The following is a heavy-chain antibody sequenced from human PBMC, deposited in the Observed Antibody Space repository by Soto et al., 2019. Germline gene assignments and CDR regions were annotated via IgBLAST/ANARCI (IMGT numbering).Heavy chain of an antibody. CDR3: ARGTHDAFDI. Sequence: GGSLRLSCAASGFTFSSYSMNWVRQAPGKGLEWVSSISSSSSYTYYADSVKGRFTISRDNAKNSLYLQMNSLRAEDTAVYYCARGTHDAFDIWGQGTRVTVS. J-gene: IGHJ3*02. CDR1: GFTFSSYS. D-gene: IGHD2-2*01. CDR2: ISSSSSYT. V-gene: IGHV3-21*01.